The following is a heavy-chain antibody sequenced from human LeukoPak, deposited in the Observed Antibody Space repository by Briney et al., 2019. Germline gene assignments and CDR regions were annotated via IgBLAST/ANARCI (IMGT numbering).Heavy chain of an antibody. CDR3: ARDEIAAAGGPFDY. Sequence: GRSLRLSCAASGFTFSSFGMHWVRQAPGKGLEWVALISYDGSNKYYADSVKGRFTISRDNSKNTLYLQMNSLRAEDTALYYCARDEIAAAGGPFDYWGQGTLVTVSS. CDR2: ISYDGSNK. D-gene: IGHD6-13*01. V-gene: IGHV3-30*03. CDR1: GFTFSSFG. J-gene: IGHJ4*02.